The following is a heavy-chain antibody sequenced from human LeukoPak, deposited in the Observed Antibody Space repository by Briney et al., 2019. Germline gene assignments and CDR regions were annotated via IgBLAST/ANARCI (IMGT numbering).Heavy chain of an antibody. CDR3: ARGVVTDDYYMDV. J-gene: IGHJ6*03. Sequence: SETLSLTCSVSGGSITSGRYYWTWIRQPAGKGLEWIGRLYTNDNTNYDPSLESRVSISVDTSKSQFYLQLTSVTAPDTAVYFCARGVVTDDYYMDVWGKGITVIVSS. CDR1: GGSITSGRYY. V-gene: IGHV4-61*02. CDR2: LYTNDNT. D-gene: IGHD2-21*02.